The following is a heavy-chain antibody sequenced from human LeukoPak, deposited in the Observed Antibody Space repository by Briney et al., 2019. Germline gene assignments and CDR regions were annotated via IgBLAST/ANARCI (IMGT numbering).Heavy chain of an antibody. CDR1: GFTFSSYG. D-gene: IGHD3-10*01. CDR2: ISGSGGST. Sequence: SGGSLRLSCAASGFTFSSYGMSWVRQAPGKGLEWVSAISGSGGSTYYADSVKGRFTISRDNSKNTLYLQMNSLRAEDTAVYYCAPGGRFGELLTANWGQGTLVTVSS. V-gene: IGHV3-23*01. CDR3: APGGRFGELLTAN. J-gene: IGHJ4*02.